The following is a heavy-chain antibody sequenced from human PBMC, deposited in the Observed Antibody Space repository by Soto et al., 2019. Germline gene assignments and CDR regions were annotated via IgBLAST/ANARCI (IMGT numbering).Heavy chain of an antibody. J-gene: IGHJ3*02. CDR2: IYYSGST. D-gene: IGHD3-16*02. Sequence: TLSLTCTVSGGSLSRGGYYWSWIRQHPGKGLEWIGYIYYSGSTYYNPSLKSRVTISVDTSKNQFSLKLSSVTAADTAVYYCARAMITFGGVIASDAFDIWGQGTMVTVSS. V-gene: IGHV4-31*03. CDR1: GGSLSRGGYY. CDR3: ARAMITFGGVIASDAFDI.